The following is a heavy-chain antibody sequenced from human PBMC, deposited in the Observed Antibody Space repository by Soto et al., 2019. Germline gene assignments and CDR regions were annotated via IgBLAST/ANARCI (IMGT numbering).Heavy chain of an antibody. Sequence: QVQLVQSGAEVKKPGASVKVSCKASGYTFTSYAMHWVRQAPGQRLEWMGWINAGNGNTKYSQKFQGRVTLTRDPXASKAYMELSSLRSEDTAVYYCARGPGGPDGPGDYWGQGTLVTVSS. CDR2: INAGNGNT. V-gene: IGHV1-3*01. CDR1: GYTFTSYA. CDR3: ARGPGGPDGPGDY. D-gene: IGHD2-15*01. J-gene: IGHJ4*02.